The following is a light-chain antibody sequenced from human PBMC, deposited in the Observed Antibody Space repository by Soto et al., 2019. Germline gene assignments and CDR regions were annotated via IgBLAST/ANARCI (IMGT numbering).Light chain of an antibody. V-gene: IGKV3-20*01. CDR1: QSVSSDY. CDR3: QHYDNTPPSVT. CDR2: GAS. J-gene: IGKJ3*01. Sequence: EIVLTQSPDTLSLSPGERATLSCRASQSVSSDYLVWYQQKPRLPPRLLIYGASRRATGIPDRFSGSGSGTDFILIISRLEPEAFAVYYCQHYDNTPPSVTCGPGTKVDIK.